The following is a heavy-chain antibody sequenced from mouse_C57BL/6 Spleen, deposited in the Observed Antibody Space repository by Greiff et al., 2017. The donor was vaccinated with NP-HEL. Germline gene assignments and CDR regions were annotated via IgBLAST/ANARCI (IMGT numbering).Heavy chain of an antibody. CDR2: IYPGSGST. CDR1: GYTFTSYW. J-gene: IGHJ4*01. V-gene: IGHV1-55*01. Sequence: QVHVKQPGAELVKPGASVKMSCKASGYTFTSYWITWVKQRPGQGLEWIGDIYPGSGSTNYNEKLKSKATLTVDTSSSTAYMQRSSLTSDDAAVYDSARGEPYYAMDYWGQGTSVTVSS. CDR3: ARGEPYYAMDY.